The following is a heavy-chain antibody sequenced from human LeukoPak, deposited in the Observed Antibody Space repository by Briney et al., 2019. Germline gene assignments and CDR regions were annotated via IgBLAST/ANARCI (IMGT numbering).Heavy chain of an antibody. CDR1: DFSMKSYY. CDR3: ARGFYYFDP. J-gene: IGHJ4*02. CDR2: IYYSGII. D-gene: IGHD2/OR15-2a*01. Sequence: PSETLSLTCTVSDFSMKSYYWTWIRQTPGKGLEWIGYIYYSGIISYNPSLKSRVSMSVDTSKNQFSLRLSSVTAADTAVYYRARGFYYFDPWDQGTLVTVSS. V-gene: IGHV4-59*01.